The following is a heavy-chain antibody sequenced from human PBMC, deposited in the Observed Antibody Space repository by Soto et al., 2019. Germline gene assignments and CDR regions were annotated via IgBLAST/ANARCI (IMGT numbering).Heavy chain of an antibody. CDR2: IKQDGSEK. CDR1: GFTFSSYW. V-gene: IGHV3-7*03. CDR3: ATQAAILWFGELLFGSHFDY. D-gene: IGHD3-10*01. Sequence: EVQLVESGGGLVQPGGSLRLSCAASGFTFSSYWMSWVRQAPGKGLEWVANIKQDGSEKYYVDSVKGRFTISRDNAKNSLYLQMNSLRAEDTAVYYCATQAAILWFGELLFGSHFDYWGQGTLVTVSS. J-gene: IGHJ4*02.